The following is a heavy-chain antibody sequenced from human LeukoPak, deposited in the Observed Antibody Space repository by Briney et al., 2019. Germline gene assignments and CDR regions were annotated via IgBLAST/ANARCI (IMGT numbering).Heavy chain of an antibody. J-gene: IGHJ4*02. Sequence: GGSLRLSCAASGFTFSSYGTHWVRQAPGKGLEWVAVISDDGSDKYYADSVKGRFTISRDNSKNTLYLQMNSLRAEDTAVYYCARGHHYYDSSAYYYWGQGTLVTVSS. CDR1: GFTFSSYG. CDR2: ISDDGSDK. V-gene: IGHV3-30*03. D-gene: IGHD3-22*01. CDR3: ARGHHYYDSSAYYY.